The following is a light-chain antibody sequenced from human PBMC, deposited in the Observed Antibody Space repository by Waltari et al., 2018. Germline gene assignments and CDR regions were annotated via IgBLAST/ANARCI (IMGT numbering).Light chain of an antibody. J-gene: IGKJ1*01. V-gene: IGKV3-20*01. Sequence: EIVLTQSPGTLSLSPGEGATLSCRASQSVTSNKLAWYQQKPGQAPRLLISGTSTRATGIPDRFSGSGSGTDFTLTIRRLEPEDFAVYYCQQYGSSPLTFGQGTKVEIK. CDR3: QQYGSSPLT. CDR2: GTS. CDR1: QSVTSNK.